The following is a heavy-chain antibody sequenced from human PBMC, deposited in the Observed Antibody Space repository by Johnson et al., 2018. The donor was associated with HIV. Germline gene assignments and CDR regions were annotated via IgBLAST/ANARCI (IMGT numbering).Heavy chain of an antibody. D-gene: IGHD6-19*01. Sequence: VQLVESGGGLVQPGGSLRLSCAASGFTVSSNYMSWVRQAPGKGLEWVSVIYSGGSTYYADSVKGRFPISRDNSKNTLYLQMNSLRAEDTAVYYCARGEGSGWHLAGAFDIWGQGTMVTVSS. CDR2: IYSGGST. V-gene: IGHV3-66*02. CDR3: ARGEGSGWHLAGAFDI. CDR1: GFTVSSNY. J-gene: IGHJ3*02.